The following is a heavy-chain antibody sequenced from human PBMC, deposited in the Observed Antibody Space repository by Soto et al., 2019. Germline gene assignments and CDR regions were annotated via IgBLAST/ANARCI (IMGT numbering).Heavy chain of an antibody. Sequence: GGSLRLSCAASGFTVSSYDMHWVRQATEKGLEWVSAIGTAGDTYYPGSVKGRFTIARENAKNSLYLQMNSLKAGDTAVYCCARVPSIAARLNYYGMDVWGQGTTVTVSS. J-gene: IGHJ6*02. CDR1: GFTVSSYD. CDR2: IGTAGDT. D-gene: IGHD6-6*01. V-gene: IGHV3-13*01. CDR3: ARVPSIAARLNYYGMDV.